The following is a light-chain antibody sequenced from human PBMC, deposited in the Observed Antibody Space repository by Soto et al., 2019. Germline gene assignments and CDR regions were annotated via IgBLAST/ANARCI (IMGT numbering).Light chain of an antibody. CDR1: SSNIGGNT. Sequence: QSVLTQPPSASGTPGQRVTFSCSGSSSNIGGNTVSWFQHLPRTAPKLLIFSNSQRPSGVPDRFSGAKSGTSASLAISGLQSEDEANYYCATWDDGLSAYVFGTGTTVTVL. CDR3: ATWDDGLSAYV. V-gene: IGLV1-44*01. CDR2: SNS. J-gene: IGLJ1*01.